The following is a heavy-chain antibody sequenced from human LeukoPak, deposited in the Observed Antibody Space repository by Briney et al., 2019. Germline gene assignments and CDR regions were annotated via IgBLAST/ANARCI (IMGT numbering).Heavy chain of an antibody. Sequence: GGSLRLSCAASGFTFSSYSMNWVRQAPGKGLEWVSYISSSSSTIYYADSVKGRFTISRDNAKNSLYLQMDSLRAEDTAVYYCARDPYYYDSSGHFPNDAFDIWGQGTMVTVSS. J-gene: IGHJ3*02. CDR2: ISSSSSTI. CDR3: ARDPYYYDSSGHFPNDAFDI. D-gene: IGHD3-22*01. V-gene: IGHV3-48*01. CDR1: GFTFSSYS.